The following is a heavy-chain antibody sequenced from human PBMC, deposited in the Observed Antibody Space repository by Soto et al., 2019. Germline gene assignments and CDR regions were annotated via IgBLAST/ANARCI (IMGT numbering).Heavy chain of an antibody. J-gene: IGHJ5*02. Sequence: ASVKVSCQASGYTFTSYGITWVRQAPGQGLEWMGWISAYNGNTNYAQKLQGRVTMTTDTSTSTAYMELRSLRSDDTAVYYCARASSLRTYYDFWSGYLMEGNWLDPWGQGTLVTVSS. CDR3: ARASSLRTYYDFWSGYLMEGNWLDP. V-gene: IGHV1-18*01. D-gene: IGHD3-3*01. CDR1: GYTFTSYG. CDR2: ISAYNGNT.